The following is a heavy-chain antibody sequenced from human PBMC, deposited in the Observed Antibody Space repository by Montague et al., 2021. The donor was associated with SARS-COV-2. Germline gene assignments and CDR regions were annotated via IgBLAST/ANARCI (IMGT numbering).Heavy chain of an antibody. CDR1: DASISTSNY. V-gene: IGHV4-39*07. Sequence: SETLSLTCSVSDASISTSNYWGWLRQPSGKGLEWIASIHFFGTTYYKPSLKSPVTISVDTSKNQFSLKLTSLTAADKAIYFCARDHNDGYDRCFDYWGQGTLVTVSS. D-gene: IGHD5-12*01. CDR2: IHFFGTT. J-gene: IGHJ4*02. CDR3: ARDHNDGYDRCFDY.